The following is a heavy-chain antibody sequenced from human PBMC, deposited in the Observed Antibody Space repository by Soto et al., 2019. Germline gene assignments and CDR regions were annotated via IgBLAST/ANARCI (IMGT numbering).Heavy chain of an antibody. Sequence: QMQLVQSGPEVKKPGTSVKVSCKASGFTFTRSAMQWVRQARGQRLEWIGWIVVGSGNTNYAQKFQERVTITRDMSTSTASRELSRLRSEDTAVYYCAAEFGDYYGSGSYYNGGRNWLDPWGQGTLVTVSS. CDR1: GFTFTRSA. J-gene: IGHJ5*02. D-gene: IGHD3-10*01. V-gene: IGHV1-58*02. CDR2: IVVGSGNT. CDR3: AAEFGDYYGSGSYYNGGRNWLDP.